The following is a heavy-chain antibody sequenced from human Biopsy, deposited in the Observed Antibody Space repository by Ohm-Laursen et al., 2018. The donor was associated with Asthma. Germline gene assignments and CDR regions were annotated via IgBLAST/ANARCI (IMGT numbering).Heavy chain of an antibody. CDR2: IYSGGTT. Sequence: SLRLSCTASGFSVSNNYMSWVRQAPGKGLEWFSVIYSGGTTYYADSVKGRFTISRDNAKNSLYLQMNSLRAEGTALYHCGRDMGGFGSGWFPVEFWGQGTLVTVSS. D-gene: IGHD6-19*01. V-gene: IGHV3-53*01. CDR3: GRDMGGFGSGWFPVEF. J-gene: IGHJ4*02. CDR1: GFSVSNNY.